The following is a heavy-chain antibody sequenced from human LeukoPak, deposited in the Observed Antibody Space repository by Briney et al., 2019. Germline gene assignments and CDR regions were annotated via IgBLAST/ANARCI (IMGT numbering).Heavy chain of an antibody. V-gene: IGHV3-21*01. CDR1: GFTFNEYT. CDR2: ITTTSAYI. CDR3: ARDWAAGLYHLFYYYYGMDV. J-gene: IGHJ6*02. D-gene: IGHD6-13*01. Sequence: GGSLRLSCAASGFTFNEYTLNWVRQAPGKGLEWVSSITTTSAYIYYADSVKGRFTISRDNAKNSLYLQMNSLRAEDTAVYYCARDWAAGLYHLFYYYYGMDVWGQGTTVTVSS.